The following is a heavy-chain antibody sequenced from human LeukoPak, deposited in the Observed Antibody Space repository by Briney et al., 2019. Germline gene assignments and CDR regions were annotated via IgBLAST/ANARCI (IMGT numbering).Heavy chain of an antibody. CDR2: IYPGESDT. J-gene: IGHJ4*02. D-gene: IGHD2-21*01. V-gene: IGHV5-51*01. CDR3: ARQSYSVFDY. CDR1: GYSFTNYW. Sequence: GESLKISCKGSGYSFTNYWIGWVRPIPGKGLEWMGIIYPGESDTRYSPSFQGQVTISADKSISTAYLQWSSLKASDTAMYYCARQSYSVFDYWGQGTLVTVSS.